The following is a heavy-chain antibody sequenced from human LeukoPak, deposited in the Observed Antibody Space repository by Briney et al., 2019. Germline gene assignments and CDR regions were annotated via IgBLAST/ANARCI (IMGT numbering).Heavy chain of an antibody. CDR1: GFTFNNYA. CDR2: IIVSGGST. Sequence: GGSLRLSCAASGFTFNNYAMSWVRQAPGKGLEWVSTIIVSGGSTYYADSVKGRFTISSDNSKNTLYLQMHSLRAEDTAVYYCAKGLSGYLKPWGQGTLVTVSS. D-gene: IGHD6-25*01. V-gene: IGHV3-23*01. J-gene: IGHJ4*02. CDR3: AKGLSGYLKP.